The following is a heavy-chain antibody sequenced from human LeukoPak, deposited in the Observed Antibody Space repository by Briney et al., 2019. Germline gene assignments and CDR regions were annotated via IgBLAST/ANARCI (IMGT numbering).Heavy chain of an antibody. CDR1: GFTFSSYA. Sequence: GGSLTLYCAAYGFTFSSYAMSWARHAPGQGREWVLAISGSGGNTYHADCEKGRFTISRDNSKNTLYLKMNSLRAEDTAVYYCAKDLEPEDVVVVVAANLGYDYWGQGTLVTVSS. CDR2: ISGSGGNT. J-gene: IGHJ4*02. V-gene: IGHV3-23*01. D-gene: IGHD2-15*01. CDR3: AKDLEPEDVVVVVAANLGYDY.